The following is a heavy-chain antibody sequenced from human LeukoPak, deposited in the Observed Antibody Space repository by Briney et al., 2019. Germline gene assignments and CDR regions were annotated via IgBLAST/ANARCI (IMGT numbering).Heavy chain of an antibody. CDR1: ARSISSYY. J-gene: IGHJ3*02. V-gene: IGHV4-4*07. D-gene: IGHD3-22*01. Sequence: SETLSLTCIVAARSISSYYRSWIRQPAGKGLERIGRIYTSGSTNYNPSLKSRVTISVDTSKNQFSLKLSSVTAADTAVYYCARDLWDYYDSRGSDAFDIWGQGKMVTVSS. CDR3: ARDLWDYYDSRGSDAFDI. CDR2: IYTSGST.